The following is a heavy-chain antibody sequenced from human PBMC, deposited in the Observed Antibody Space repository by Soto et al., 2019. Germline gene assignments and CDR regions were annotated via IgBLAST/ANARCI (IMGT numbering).Heavy chain of an antibody. J-gene: IGHJ4*02. V-gene: IGHV1-69*06. CDR2: IIPIFGTA. Sequence: QVQLVQSGAEVKKPGSSVKVSCKASGGTFSSYAISWVRQAPGQGLEWMGGIIPIFGTANYAQKFQGRVTSTADKATSTAYTELSSLRSADTAVYYCAGGPRAAPMVCDYWGQGTLVTVSS. CDR3: AGGPRAAPMVCDY. D-gene: IGHD6-25*01. CDR1: GGTFSSYA.